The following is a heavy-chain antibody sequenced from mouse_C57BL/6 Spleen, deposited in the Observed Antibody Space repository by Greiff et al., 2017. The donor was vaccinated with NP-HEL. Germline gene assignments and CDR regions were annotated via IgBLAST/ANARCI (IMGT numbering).Heavy chain of an antibody. J-gene: IGHJ3*01. CDR3: AGGDSSGPAAWFAY. D-gene: IGHD3-2*02. Sequence: VQLQQSGPELVKPGASVKISCKASGYSFTGYYMNWVKQSPEKSLEWIGEINPSTGGTTYNQKFKAKATLTVDKSSSTAYLQLKSLTSEDSAVYYCAGGDSSGPAAWFAYWGQGTLVTVSA. CDR1: GYSFTGYY. CDR2: INPSTGGT. V-gene: IGHV1-42*01.